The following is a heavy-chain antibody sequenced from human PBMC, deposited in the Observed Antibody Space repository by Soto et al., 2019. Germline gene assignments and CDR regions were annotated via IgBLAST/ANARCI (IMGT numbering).Heavy chain of an antibody. J-gene: IGHJ4*02. Sequence: GGSLRLSCAASRFTFSSYAMSWVRQAPGKGLEWVSAISGSGGSTYYADSVKGRFTISRDNSKNTLYLQMNSLRAEDTAVYYCAKAAPSLYYYDCSCQHYCGQGTLVTVSS. D-gene: IGHD3-22*01. CDR1: RFTFSSYA. V-gene: IGHV3-23*01. CDR2: ISGSGGST. CDR3: AKAAPSLYYYDCSCQHY.